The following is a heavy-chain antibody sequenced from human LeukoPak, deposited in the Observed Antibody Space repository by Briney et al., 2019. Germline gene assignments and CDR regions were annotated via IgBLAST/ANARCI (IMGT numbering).Heavy chain of an antibody. CDR1: GFXFSSYW. CDR2: IKSDGSST. CDR3: ATVGGVSGRAFDM. D-gene: IGHD2-8*01. J-gene: IGHJ3*02. Sequence: GGSLRLSCAASGFXFSSYWLHWVRQAPGKGLVWVSHIKSDGSSTSYADSVKGRFTISRDNAKNTLYLQMNSLRVEDAAVYYCATVGGVSGRAFDMWGQGTVVTVSS. V-gene: IGHV3-74*01.